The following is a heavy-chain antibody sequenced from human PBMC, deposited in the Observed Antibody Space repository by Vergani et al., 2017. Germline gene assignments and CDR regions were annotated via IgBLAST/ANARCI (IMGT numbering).Heavy chain of an antibody. V-gene: IGHV4-31*03. CDR2: IYYSGST. CDR1: GGSISSGGYY. D-gene: IGHD3-10*01. Sequence: QVQLQESGPGLVKPSQTLSLICTVSGGSISSGGYYCSWVRQHPGKGLELIGYIYYSGSTYYNPSLKSRVTISVDTSKNQFSLKLSSVTAADTAVYYCARAPGGMVRGVIPWFDPWGQGTLVTVSS. CDR3: ARAPGGMVRGVIPWFDP. J-gene: IGHJ5*02.